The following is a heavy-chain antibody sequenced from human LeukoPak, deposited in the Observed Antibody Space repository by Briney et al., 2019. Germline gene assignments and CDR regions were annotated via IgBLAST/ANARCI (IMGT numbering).Heavy chain of an antibody. Sequence: GGSLRLSCAASGFTFSSYAMHWARQAPGKGLEWVAVISYDGSNKYYADSVKGRFTISRDNSKNTLYLQMNSLRAEDTAVYYCARDRVAARPRWFDPWGQGTLVTVSS. CDR1: GFTFSSYA. CDR2: ISYDGSNK. CDR3: ARDRVAARPRWFDP. V-gene: IGHV3-30*04. D-gene: IGHD6-6*01. J-gene: IGHJ5*02.